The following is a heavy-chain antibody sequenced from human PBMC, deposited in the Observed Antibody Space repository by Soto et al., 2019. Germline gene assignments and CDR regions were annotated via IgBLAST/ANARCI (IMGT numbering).Heavy chain of an antibody. V-gene: IGHV4-61*01. CDR1: GGSVGSGSYY. CDR3: ASMIVVVNAEYFQH. CDR2: IYYSGST. D-gene: IGHD3-22*01. Sequence: QVQLQESGPGLVKPSETLSLTCTVSGGSVGSGSYYWSWIRQPSGKGLVWIGYIYYSGSTNYNPSLKSRVTISVDTSKNQCSLKLSSVTAADTAVYYCASMIVVVNAEYFQHWGQGTLVTVSS. J-gene: IGHJ1*01.